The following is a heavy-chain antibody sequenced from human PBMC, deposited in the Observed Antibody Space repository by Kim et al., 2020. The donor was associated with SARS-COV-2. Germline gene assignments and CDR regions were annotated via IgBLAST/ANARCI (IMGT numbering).Heavy chain of an antibody. V-gene: IGHV4-34*01. CDR1: GYY. D-gene: IGHD6-13*01. CDR2: INHSGST. CDR3: ASLRRGIAAAGVYYYYSYMDV. J-gene: IGHJ6*03. Sequence: GYYWSWIRQPPGKRLEWIGEINHSGSTNYTPSLKSRVTISVDTSKNQFSLKLSSVTAADTAVYYCASLRRGIAAAGVYYYYSYMDVWGKGTTVTV.